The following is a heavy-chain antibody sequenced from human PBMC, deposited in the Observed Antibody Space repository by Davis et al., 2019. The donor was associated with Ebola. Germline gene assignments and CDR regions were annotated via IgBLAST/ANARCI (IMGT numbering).Heavy chain of an antibody. CDR1: GYSFTNYW. Sequence: GESLKISCKASGYSFTNYWIGWVRQMPGKGLEWMAIIYPGDSDTRYSPSLEGQVTISVDKSINTAYLQWSSLKASDTAIYYCARLPGVDTTQRGFDYWGQGTLVTVS. J-gene: IGHJ4*02. D-gene: IGHD1-1*01. CDR3: ARLPGVDTTQRGFDY. CDR2: IYPGDSDT. V-gene: IGHV5-51*01.